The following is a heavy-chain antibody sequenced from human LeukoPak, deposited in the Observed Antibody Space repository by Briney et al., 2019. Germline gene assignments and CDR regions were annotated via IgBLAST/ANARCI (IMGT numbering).Heavy chain of an antibody. D-gene: IGHD3-22*01. CDR1: GYTFTGYY. Sequence: GASVKVSCKASGYTFTGYYMHWVRQAPGQGLEWMAWINPNSGGTNYAQKFQGRVTMTRDTSISTAYMELSRLRSDDTAVYYCARGGTMIVVVLGAFDIWGQGTMVTVSS. CDR2: INPNSGGT. J-gene: IGHJ3*02. CDR3: ARGGTMIVVVLGAFDI. V-gene: IGHV1-2*02.